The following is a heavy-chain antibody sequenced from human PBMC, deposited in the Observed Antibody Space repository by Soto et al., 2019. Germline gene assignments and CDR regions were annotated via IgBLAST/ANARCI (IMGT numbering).Heavy chain of an antibody. J-gene: IGHJ4*02. D-gene: IGHD6-19*01. Sequence: ASLNRSWKSSGYTFSSYGISRGRQAPGQGLEWMGWISAYNGNTNYAQKLQGRVTMTTDTSTSTAYMELRSLRSDDTAVYYCARDSSGWYRYWGQGTLVTVSS. V-gene: IGHV1-18*04. CDR2: ISAYNGNT. CDR1: GYTFSSYG. CDR3: ARDSSGWYRY.